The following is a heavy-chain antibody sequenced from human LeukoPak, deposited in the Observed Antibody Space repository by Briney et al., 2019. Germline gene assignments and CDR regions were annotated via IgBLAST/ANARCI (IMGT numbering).Heavy chain of an antibody. Sequence: ASVKVSCKASGYTFTSYYMHWVRQAPGQGLEWMGLINPSGGSTSYAQKFQGRVTMTRDTSTSTVYMELSSLRSGDTAVYYCARVGYYDSSGYYDFDYWGQGTLVTVST. CDR2: INPSGGST. CDR3: ARVGYYDSSGYYDFDY. CDR1: GYTFTSYY. J-gene: IGHJ4*02. D-gene: IGHD3-22*01. V-gene: IGHV1-46*01.